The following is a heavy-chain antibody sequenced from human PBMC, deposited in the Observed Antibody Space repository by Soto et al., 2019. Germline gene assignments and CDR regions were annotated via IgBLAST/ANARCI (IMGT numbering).Heavy chain of an antibody. CDR1: GGSISSGGYS. J-gene: IGHJ5*02. Sequence: QLQLQESGSGLVKPSQTLSLTCAVSGGSISSGGYSWSWIRQPPGKGLEWIGYIYHSGSTYYNPSLERQLTLSVDRSKNQFSLKLISVSAAHTAVYYHARLPSPWGQGTLATVSS. V-gene: IGHV4-30-2*01. CDR2: IYHSGST. CDR3: ARLPSP.